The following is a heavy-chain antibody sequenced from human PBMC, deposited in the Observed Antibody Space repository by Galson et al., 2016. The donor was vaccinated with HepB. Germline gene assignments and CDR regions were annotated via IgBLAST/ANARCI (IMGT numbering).Heavy chain of an antibody. Sequence: SLRLSCAASGFTFTNYWMTWVRQAPGKGLEWVANIKEDGTEKCYADSVKGRFTISRDNARNSLYLQMNGLRDEDTAVYYCVKGAGTIDYWGQGTLVTVSA. V-gene: IGHV3-7*01. CDR1: GFTFTNYW. J-gene: IGHJ4*02. D-gene: IGHD6-19*01. CDR3: VKGAGTIDY. CDR2: IKEDGTEK.